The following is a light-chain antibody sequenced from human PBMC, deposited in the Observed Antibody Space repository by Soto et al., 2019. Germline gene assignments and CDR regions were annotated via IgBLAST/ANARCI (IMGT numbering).Light chain of an antibody. J-gene: IGKJ3*01. CDR3: QQYGSSPLT. V-gene: IGKV3-20*01. Sequence: EIVLTQSPGTLSLSPGERATLSCRASQSVSSSYLAWYQQKPGQAPRLLIYGASSRATGSPDRFSGSGSGTDFTLTISRLEPEDFAVYYCQQYGSSPLTVGPGTKVDIK. CDR2: GAS. CDR1: QSVSSSY.